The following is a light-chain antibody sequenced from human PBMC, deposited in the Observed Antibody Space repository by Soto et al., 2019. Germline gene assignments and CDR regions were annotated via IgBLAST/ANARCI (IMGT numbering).Light chain of an antibody. CDR2: DAS. Sequence: ETVLTQSPGTLSLSPGERATLSCRASQSVSSSYLAWYQQKPGQAPRLLIYDASNRATDIPARFSGSGSGTDFTLTISSLDPEDSAVYYCHQRSKWPLTFGGGTKVDI. CDR1: QSVSSSY. CDR3: HQRSKWPLT. J-gene: IGKJ4*01. V-gene: IGKV3-11*01.